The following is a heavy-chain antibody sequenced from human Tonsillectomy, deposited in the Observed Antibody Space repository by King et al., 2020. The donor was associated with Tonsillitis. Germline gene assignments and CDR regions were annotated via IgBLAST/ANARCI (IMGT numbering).Heavy chain of an antibody. CDR3: EAQVAAAGMGPPLY. V-gene: IGHV1-69*01. J-gene: IGHJ4*02. Sequence: QLVQSGAEVKKPGSSVKVSCKASGGTFSSYAISWVRQAPGQGLEWMGGIIPIFGTANYAQKFQGRVTITADESTSTAYMERSSLRSEDTAVYYCEAQVAAAGMGPPLYWGQGTLVTVSS. D-gene: IGHD6-13*01. CDR2: IIPIFGTA. CDR1: GGTFSSYA.